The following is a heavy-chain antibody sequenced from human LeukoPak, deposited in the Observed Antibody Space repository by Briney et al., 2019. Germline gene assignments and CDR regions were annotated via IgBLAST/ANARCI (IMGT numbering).Heavy chain of an antibody. CDR1: GFTFSNHA. V-gene: IGHV3-23*01. D-gene: IGHD4-17*01. CDR2: ISGSSGLT. CDR3: ARRGESTTYGDYRFDY. Sequence: GSLRLSCAAPGFTFSNHAMSWVRQAPGRGLEWVSAISGSSGLTYYADSVKGRFTISRDNSKNTLFLQMNSLRAEDTAVYYCARRGESTTYGDYRFDYWGQGTLVTVSS. J-gene: IGHJ4*02.